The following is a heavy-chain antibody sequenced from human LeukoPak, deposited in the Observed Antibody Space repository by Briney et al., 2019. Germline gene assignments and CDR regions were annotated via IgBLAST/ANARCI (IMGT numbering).Heavy chain of an antibody. CDR3: ARGRGSGWYSVFDY. V-gene: IGHV4-39*07. D-gene: IGHD6-19*01. CDR1: GGSISSSSYY. CDR2: IYYSGST. Sequence: SETLSLTCTVSGGSISSSSYYWGWIRQPPGKGLEWIGSIYYSGSTYYNPSLKSRVTISVDTSKNQFSLKLSSVTAADTAVYYCARGRGSGWYSVFDYWGQGTLVTVSS. J-gene: IGHJ4*02.